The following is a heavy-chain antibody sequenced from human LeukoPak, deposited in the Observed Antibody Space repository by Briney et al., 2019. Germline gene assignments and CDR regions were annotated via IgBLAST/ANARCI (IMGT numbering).Heavy chain of an antibody. Sequence: PGGSLRLSCAVAGFTFNNYGMTWVRQAPGKGLEGVSAISGSGINTYYADSVKGRFTISRDNSKNTLYLQMNTLRVEDTAVYYCATLTDGSGLAYYFDYWGQGTLVPVSS. J-gene: IGHJ4*02. CDR2: ISGSGINT. CDR1: GFTFNNYG. V-gene: IGHV3-23*01. D-gene: IGHD3-10*01. CDR3: ATLTDGSGLAYYFDY.